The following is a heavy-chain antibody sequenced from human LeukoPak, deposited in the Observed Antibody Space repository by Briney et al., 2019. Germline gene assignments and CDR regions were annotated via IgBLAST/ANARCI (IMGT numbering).Heavy chain of an antibody. Sequence: SVKVSCKASGGTFSSYAISWVRQAPGQGLEWMGGIIPIFGTANYAQKFQGRVTITADESTSTAYMELSSLRSEDTAVYYCARVRRAYYDFWSGPCDYWGQGTLVTVSS. V-gene: IGHV1-69*13. D-gene: IGHD3-3*01. CDR2: IIPIFGTA. CDR3: ARVRRAYYDFWSGPCDY. J-gene: IGHJ4*02. CDR1: GGTFSSYA.